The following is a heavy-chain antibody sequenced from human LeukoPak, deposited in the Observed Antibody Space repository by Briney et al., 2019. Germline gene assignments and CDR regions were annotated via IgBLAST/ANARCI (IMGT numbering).Heavy chain of an antibody. CDR3: ARVSSGSTSWEYYYYYYMDV. Sequence: GGSLRLSCAASGFTFSSNWMSWVRPAPGKGLDWVANKKQDGSEKHYVEFVKGRVTISTDNAKNSLYLQMNSLRAEDTAVYYCARVSSGSTSWEYYYYYYMDVWGKGTTVTVSS. CDR2: KKQDGSEK. CDR1: GFTFSSNW. J-gene: IGHJ6*03. D-gene: IGHD2-2*01. V-gene: IGHV3-7*01.